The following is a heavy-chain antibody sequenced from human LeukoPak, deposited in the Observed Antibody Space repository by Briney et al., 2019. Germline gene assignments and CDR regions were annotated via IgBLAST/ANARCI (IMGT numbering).Heavy chain of an antibody. CDR2: IWYDGSNK. CDR1: GFTFSSYG. V-gene: IGHV3-33*01. Sequence: GGSLRLSCAASGFTFSSYGMHWVRQAPGKGLEWVAVIWYDGSNKYYADSVKGRFTISRDNSKNTLYLQMNSLRAEDTAVYYCARDWILPVTTGGNPGYWGQGTLVTVSS. CDR3: ARDWILPVTTGGNPGY. J-gene: IGHJ4*02. D-gene: IGHD4-4*01.